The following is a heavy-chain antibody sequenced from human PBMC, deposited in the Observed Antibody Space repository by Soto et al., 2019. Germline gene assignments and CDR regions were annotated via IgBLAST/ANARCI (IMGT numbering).Heavy chain of an antibody. D-gene: IGHD4-17*01. CDR2: IWYDGSNK. CDR3: ARDKAHDYGDYDYYYYGMDV. J-gene: IGHJ6*02. Sequence: GGSLRLSCAASGFTFSSYGMHWVRQAPGKGLEWVAVIWYDGSNKYYADSVKGRFTISRDNSKNTLYLQMNSLITEDTAVYYCARDKAHDYGDYDYYYYGMDVWGQGTTVTVSS. CDR1: GFTFSSYG. V-gene: IGHV3-33*01.